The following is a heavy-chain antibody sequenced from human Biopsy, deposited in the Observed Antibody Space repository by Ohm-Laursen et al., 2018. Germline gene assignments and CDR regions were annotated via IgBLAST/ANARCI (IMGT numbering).Heavy chain of an antibody. V-gene: IGHV1-46*01. D-gene: IGHD1-20*01. J-gene: IGHJ4*02. CDR1: GYSFTNYY. CDR3: ARGPRGLVAITATAYYFDF. CDR2: INPNNDNT. Sequence: ASVKVSCKVSGYSFTNYYLHWVRQAPGQGLQWMGRINPNNDNTIYAQQFQGRVTMTKDTSTSTVYMDLSSLTFDDSAVYYCARGPRGLVAITATAYYFDFWGQGNLVTVSS.